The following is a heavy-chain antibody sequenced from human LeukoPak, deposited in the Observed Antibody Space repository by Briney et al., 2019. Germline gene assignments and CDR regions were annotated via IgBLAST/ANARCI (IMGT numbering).Heavy chain of an antibody. CDR2: IFHTGTT. V-gene: IGHV4-39*07. J-gene: IGHJ4*02. Sequence: SETLSLTCTASGGSISSSSSYYWGWIRQPPGKGLEWIGRIFHTGTTNYNPALKSRVSILVDKSKNQFSLRLTSVTAADTAVYYCARSPTYNRRGYWGQGTLVSVSS. CDR3: ARSPTYNRRGY. D-gene: IGHD3-10*01. CDR1: GGSISSSSSYY.